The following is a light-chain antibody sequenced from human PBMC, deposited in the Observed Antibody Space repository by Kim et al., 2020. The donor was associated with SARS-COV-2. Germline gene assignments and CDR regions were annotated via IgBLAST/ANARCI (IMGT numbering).Light chain of an antibody. V-gene: IGKV4-1*01. CDR1: QSVIYSSNNKNY. J-gene: IGKJ2*01. CDR2: WAS. CDR3: QQYYSTPYT. Sequence: DIVMTQSPDSLAVSLGEWATINCKSSQSVIYSSNNKNYLAWYQQKRGQPPKLLIDWASTRQSGVPERFSGSGSGTDFTLTISGLQAEDVAVYYCQQYYSTPYTFGQGTKREI.